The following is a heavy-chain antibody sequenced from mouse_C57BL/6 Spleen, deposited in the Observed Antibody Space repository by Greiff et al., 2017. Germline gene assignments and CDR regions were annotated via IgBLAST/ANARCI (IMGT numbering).Heavy chain of an antibody. J-gene: IGHJ3*01. CDR2: IWSGGST. CDR1: GFSLTSYG. D-gene: IGHD2-5*01. CDR3: ASSGTYYSNYGGFFFAY. V-gene: IGHV2-2*01. Sequence: QVQLKQSGPGLVQPSQSLSITCTVSGFSLTSYGVHWVRQSPGKGLEWLGVIWSGGSTDYNAAFISRLSISKDNSKSQVFFKINSLQADDTAIYYWASSGTYYSNYGGFFFAYWGQGTLVTVSA.